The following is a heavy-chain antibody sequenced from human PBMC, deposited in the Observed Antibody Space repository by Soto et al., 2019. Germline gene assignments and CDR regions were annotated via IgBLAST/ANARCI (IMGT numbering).Heavy chain of an antibody. Sequence: ASVKVSCKASGYTFTSYAMHWVRQAPGQRLEWMGWINAGNGNTKYSQKFQGRVTITRDTSASTAYMELSSLRSEDTAVYYCARSLRYFEWPPEGWFDPWGQGTLVTVS. CDR2: INAGNGNT. J-gene: IGHJ5*02. CDR3: ARSLRYFEWPPEGWFDP. V-gene: IGHV1-3*01. D-gene: IGHD3-9*01. CDR1: GYTFTSYA.